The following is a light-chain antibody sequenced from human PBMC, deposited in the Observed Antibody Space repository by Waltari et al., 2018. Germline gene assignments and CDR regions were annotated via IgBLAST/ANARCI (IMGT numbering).Light chain of an antibody. CDR2: GAS. CDR1: QSVRRDL. V-gene: IGKV3-20*01. Sequence: EILLTQSPGTLSLSPGERATLSCRATQSVRRDLLAWYQQKPGQAPRLLIYGASIRAPGITDRFIGSGSGTDFTLTITRLEPEDFALYYCQQFDTSPEYGPSPEVTFGPGTRLDLK. J-gene: IGKJ3*01. CDR3: QQFDTSPEYGPSPEVT.